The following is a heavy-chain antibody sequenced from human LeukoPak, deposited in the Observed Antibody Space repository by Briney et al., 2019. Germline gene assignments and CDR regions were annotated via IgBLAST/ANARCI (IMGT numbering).Heavy chain of an antibody. J-gene: IGHJ4*02. CDR3: AKDMGGYNFDY. Sequence: GGSLRLSCAASGFTFGSFAMSWVRQAPGKGLEWVSAISDSGDSTYYADSVKGRFTISRDNSKNTLYLQMNSLRAEDTAVYYCAKDMGGYNFDYWGQGTLVTVSS. CDR2: ISDSGDST. V-gene: IGHV3-23*01. CDR1: GFTFGSFA. D-gene: IGHD2-2*02.